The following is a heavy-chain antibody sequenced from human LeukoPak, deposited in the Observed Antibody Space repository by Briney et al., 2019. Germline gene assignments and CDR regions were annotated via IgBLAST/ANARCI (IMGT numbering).Heavy chain of an antibody. CDR1: GFTFSSCS. CDR2: ITGSSSTI. J-gene: IGHJ4*02. Sequence: PGGSLRLSCAASGFTFSSCSMNWVRQAPGKGLEWVSYITGSSSTIYYADSVKGRFTISRDNAKNSLYLQMNSLRDEDTAVYYCAKDRSSSGWYYFDYWGQGTLVTVSS. V-gene: IGHV3-48*02. D-gene: IGHD6-19*01. CDR3: AKDRSSSGWYYFDY.